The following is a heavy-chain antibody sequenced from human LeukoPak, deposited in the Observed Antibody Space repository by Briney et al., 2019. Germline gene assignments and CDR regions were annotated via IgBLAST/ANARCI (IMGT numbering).Heavy chain of an antibody. CDR2: ISWNSGSI. V-gene: IGHV3-9*01. Sequence: GGSLRLSCAASGFTFDDYAMHWVRQAPGKGLEWVSGISWNSGSIGYADSVKGRFTISRESAKNSLYLQMNSLRAGDTAVYYCARGVRRPGSGSYSIRYFDYWGQGTLVTVSS. D-gene: IGHD3-10*01. CDR1: GFTFDDYA. J-gene: IGHJ4*02. CDR3: ARGVRRPGSGSYSIRYFDY.